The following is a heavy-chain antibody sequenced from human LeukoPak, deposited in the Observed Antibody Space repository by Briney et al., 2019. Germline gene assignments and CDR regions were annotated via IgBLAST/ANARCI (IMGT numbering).Heavy chain of an antibody. V-gene: IGHV3-7*01. J-gene: IGHJ4*02. D-gene: IGHD2-2*01. Sequence: GGSLRLSCAASGFTFTFYSMTWVRQAPGKGLEWVANIKEDGSETFYVDSVRGRFTISRDNAKNSLSLQMNSLRAEDTAVYYCARADCSGTSCFDHWGQGTLVTVSS. CDR1: GFTFTFYS. CDR2: IKEDGSET. CDR3: ARADCSGTSCFDH.